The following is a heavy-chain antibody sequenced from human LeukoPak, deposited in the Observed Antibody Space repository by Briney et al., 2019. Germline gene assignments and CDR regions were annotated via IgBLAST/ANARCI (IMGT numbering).Heavy chain of an antibody. J-gene: IGHJ4*02. CDR1: GYTFTSYY. CDR3: ARDRGGIYYDSSGYDT. D-gene: IGHD3-22*01. V-gene: IGHV1-46*01. Sequence: ASVTVSCKASGYTFTSYYMHWVRQAPGQGLEWMGLINPSGGSTSYAQKFQGRVTMTRDTSTSTVYMELSSLRSEDTAVYYCARDRGGIYYDSSGYDTWGQGTLVTVSS. CDR2: INPSGGST.